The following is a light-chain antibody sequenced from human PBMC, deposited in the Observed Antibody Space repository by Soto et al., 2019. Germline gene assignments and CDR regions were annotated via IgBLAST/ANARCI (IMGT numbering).Light chain of an antibody. V-gene: IGKV1-39*01. Sequence: DIQMTQSPSSLSASVGDRVTITCRASQSISRYLNWYQQKPGEAPKLLIYAAFSLQDGVPSRFSGSGSGTDFNLTISSLHTSHFATYHCQQIHTPPPWTFGQGTNVEIK. CDR2: AAF. CDR1: QSISRY. J-gene: IGKJ1*01. CDR3: QQIHTPPPWT.